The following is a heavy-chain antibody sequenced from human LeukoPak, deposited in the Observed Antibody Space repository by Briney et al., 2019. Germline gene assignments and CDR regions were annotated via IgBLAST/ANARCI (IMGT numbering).Heavy chain of an antibody. CDR3: ATGKIPLEWLLIDY. CDR2: FDPEDGET. V-gene: IGHV1-24*01. CDR1: GYTLTELS. Sequence: ASVKVSCKVSGYTLTELSMHSVRQAPGKGLEWMGGFDPEDGETIYAQKFRGRVTMTEDTSTDTAYMELSSLRSEDTAVYYCATGKIPLEWLLIDYWGQGTLVTVSS. D-gene: IGHD3-3*01. J-gene: IGHJ4*02.